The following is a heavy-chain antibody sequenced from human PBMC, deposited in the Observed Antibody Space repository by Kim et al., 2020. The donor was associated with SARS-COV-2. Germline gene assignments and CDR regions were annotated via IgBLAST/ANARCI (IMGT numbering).Heavy chain of an antibody. J-gene: IGHJ4*02. Sequence: SQTLPLTCAISGDSVSSSSAAWNWVRQSPSRGLEWLGRTFYRSKWYNEYALSVKSRITINPDTSKNQFSLQLNSVSPEDTAVYYCAREDYGGDSRGFDYWGQGTLVTVSS. V-gene: IGHV6-1*01. D-gene: IGHD2-21*02. CDR2: TFYRSKWYN. CDR3: AREDYGGDSRGFDY. CDR1: GDSVSSSSAA.